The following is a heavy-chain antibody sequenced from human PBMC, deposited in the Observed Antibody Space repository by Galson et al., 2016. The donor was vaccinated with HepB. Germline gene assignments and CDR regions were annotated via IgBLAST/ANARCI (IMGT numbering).Heavy chain of an antibody. J-gene: IGHJ4*02. V-gene: IGHV1-46*01. Sequence: SVKVSCKAFGYSLTTYYMQWVRQAPGQGLEWLATICPSGDTTNYAPTFQGRVSVTRDTSTSTVYLDLSSLRSEDTAIYFCARDGNAFNFDFWGQGTLVTVPS. CDR3: ARDGNAFNFDF. D-gene: IGHD1-1*01. CDR2: ICPSGDTT. CDR1: GYSLTTYY.